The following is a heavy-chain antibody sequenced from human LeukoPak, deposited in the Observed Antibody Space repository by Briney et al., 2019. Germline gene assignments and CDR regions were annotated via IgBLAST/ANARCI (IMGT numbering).Heavy chain of an antibody. CDR1: GYRFTNYW. J-gene: IGHJ4*02. D-gene: IGHD1-26*01. V-gene: IGHV5-51*01. Sequence: GESLKISCKGSGYRFTNYWIGWVRQMRGKGLEWMGIVYPADSDTRYSPSFQGQVTISADKSISAAYLQWSSLKASDTAMYYCARLVEDATGGDYWGQGTLVTVSS. CDR2: VYPADSDT. CDR3: ARLVEDATGGDY.